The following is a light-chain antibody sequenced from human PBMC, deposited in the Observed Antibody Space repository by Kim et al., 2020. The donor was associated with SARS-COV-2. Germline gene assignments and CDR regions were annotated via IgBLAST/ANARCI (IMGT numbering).Light chain of an antibody. Sequence: GQRATISCAGSSPNIGSNFAFWYQQLPGAAPKLLIYGTDRRPSGVPDRFSGSKSGTSASLAISGLRSDDEADYYCAAWHDSLSAWVFGGGTQLTVL. V-gene: IGLV1-47*01. CDR1: SPNIGSNF. CDR3: AAWHDSLSAWV. J-gene: IGLJ3*02. CDR2: GTD.